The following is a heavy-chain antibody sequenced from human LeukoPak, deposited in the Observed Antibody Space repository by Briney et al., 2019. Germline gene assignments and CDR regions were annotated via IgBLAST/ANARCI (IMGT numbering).Heavy chain of an antibody. Sequence: GGSLRLSCAASGFTFSDYVMTWVRQPPGKGLEWVSSISGSDGITSYADSVKGRFTISRDNSKNTLYLQVHDLRAEDTAVYYCAKTLWRDLFWLGEVYYLDYGGQGPLVTVS. CDR1: GFTFSDYV. CDR3: AKTLWRDLFWLGEVYYLDY. D-gene: IGHD3-10*01. J-gene: IGHJ4*02. CDR2: ISGSDGIT. V-gene: IGHV3-23*01.